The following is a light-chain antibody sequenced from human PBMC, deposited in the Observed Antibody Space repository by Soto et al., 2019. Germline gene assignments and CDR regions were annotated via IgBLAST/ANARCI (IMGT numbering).Light chain of an antibody. V-gene: IGKV3-20*01. CDR2: GAS. J-gene: IGKJ5*01. CDR3: QQYGSSPPIT. CDR1: QSVSSSY. Sequence: EIVLTQSAGTLSLSPGERATLSCRASQSVSSSYLAWYQQKPGQAPRLLMYGASSRATGIPDRFSGSGSGTDFTLTISRLEPEDFAVYYCQQYGSSPPITFGQGTRLEIK.